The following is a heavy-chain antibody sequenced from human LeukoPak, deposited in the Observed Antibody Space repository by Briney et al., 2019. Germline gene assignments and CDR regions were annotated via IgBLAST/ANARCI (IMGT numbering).Heavy chain of an antibody. Sequence: GGSLRLSCAASGFIFSTYSMNWVRQAPGKGLEWVSSITSTSSYIYYADSVKGRFTISRDNAQNSLYLQMDSLRADDTAVYYCASSYSSGWPNFDYWGQGTLVTVSS. V-gene: IGHV3-21*01. J-gene: IGHJ4*02. CDR1: GFIFSTYS. CDR2: ITSTSSYI. CDR3: ASSYSSGWPNFDY. D-gene: IGHD6-19*01.